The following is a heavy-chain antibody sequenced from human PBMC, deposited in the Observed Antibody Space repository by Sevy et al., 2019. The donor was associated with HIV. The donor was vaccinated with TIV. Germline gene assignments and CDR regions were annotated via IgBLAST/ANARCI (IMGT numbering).Heavy chain of an antibody. Sequence: SQTLSLICTVSGGSISSYYWSWIRQPSGKGLEWIGYIYYSGSTNYNPSLKSRVTISVDTSKNQFSLKLSSVTAADTAVYYCASLVGATTGYFDYWGQGTLVTVSS. CDR1: GGSISSYY. CDR2: IYYSGST. CDR3: ASLVGATTGYFDY. J-gene: IGHJ4*02. V-gene: IGHV4-59*01. D-gene: IGHD1-26*01.